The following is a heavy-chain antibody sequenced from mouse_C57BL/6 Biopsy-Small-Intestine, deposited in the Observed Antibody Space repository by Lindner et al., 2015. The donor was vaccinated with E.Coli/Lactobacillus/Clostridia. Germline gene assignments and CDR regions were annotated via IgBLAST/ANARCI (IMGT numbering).Heavy chain of an antibody. CDR1: GYAFSSSW. J-gene: IGHJ3*01. D-gene: IGHD1-1*02. CDR3: ARSGGGYWFAY. CDR2: IYPGDGDT. Sequence: VQLQESGPELVKPGASVKISCKASGYAFSSSWMNWVKQRPGKGLEWIGQIYPGDGDTNYNGKFKGKATLTADKSSSTAYMQLSSLTSEDSAVYFCARSGGGYWFAYWGQGTLVTVSA. V-gene: IGHV1-80*01.